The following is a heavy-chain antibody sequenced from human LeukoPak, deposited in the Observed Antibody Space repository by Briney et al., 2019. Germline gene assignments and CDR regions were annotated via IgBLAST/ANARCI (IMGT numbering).Heavy chain of an antibody. CDR2: IKQDGSEK. V-gene: IGHV3-7*01. D-gene: IGHD3-16*02. Sequence: GGSLRLSCAASGFTFSSYWMSWVRQAPGKGLEWVANIKQDGSEKYYVDSVKGRFTISRDNDKNFLFLQMTSLRAEDTAVYYCARVGGRYSPLGYWGQGTLVTVSS. CDR1: GFTFSSYW. J-gene: IGHJ4*02. CDR3: ARVGGRYSPLGY.